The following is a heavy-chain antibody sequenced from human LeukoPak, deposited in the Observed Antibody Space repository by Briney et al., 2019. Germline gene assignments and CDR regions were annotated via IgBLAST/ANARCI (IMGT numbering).Heavy chain of an antibody. Sequence: GGSLRLSCAASGFTFTTYWMSWVRQAPGKGLEWVANIKQDGTEKYYVDSVKGRFTISRDDAKNSLYLQMNSLRVEDTAVYYCAKVAKYYYGSETYYFFEHWGQGTPVTASS. J-gene: IGHJ4*02. V-gene: IGHV3-7*01. D-gene: IGHD3-10*01. CDR1: GFTFTTYW. CDR3: AKVAKYYYGSETYYFFEH. CDR2: IKQDGTEK.